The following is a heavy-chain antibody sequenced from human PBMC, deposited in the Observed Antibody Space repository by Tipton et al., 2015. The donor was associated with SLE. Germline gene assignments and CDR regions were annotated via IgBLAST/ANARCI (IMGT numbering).Heavy chain of an antibody. D-gene: IGHD6-6*01. CDR2: IYYSGST. CDR1: SGSISSYY. Sequence: TLSLTCSVSSGSISSYYWSWIRQFPGKGLQWIGYIYYSGSTLYNPSLKSRVTISVDTSKNQFSLKLTPVTAADTAVYYCARGGASSIWFDPWGQGILVTVSS. J-gene: IGHJ5*02. CDR3: ARGGASSIWFDP. V-gene: IGHV4-59*01.